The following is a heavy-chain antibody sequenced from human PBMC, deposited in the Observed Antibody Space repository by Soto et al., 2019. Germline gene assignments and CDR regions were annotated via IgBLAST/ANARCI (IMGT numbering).Heavy chain of an antibody. CDR2: IYYSGST. V-gene: IGHV4-59*01. D-gene: IGHD1-1*01. CDR3: ARGQRSDYYYYYYMDV. J-gene: IGHJ6*03. CDR1: GGSISSYY. Sequence: QVQLQESGPGLVKPSETLSLTCTVSGGSISSYYWSWIRQPPGKGLEWIGYIYYSGSTNYNPSLKSRVTISVDTSKNQFSLKLSSVTAADTPVYYCARGQRSDYYYYYYMDVWGKGTPVTVSS.